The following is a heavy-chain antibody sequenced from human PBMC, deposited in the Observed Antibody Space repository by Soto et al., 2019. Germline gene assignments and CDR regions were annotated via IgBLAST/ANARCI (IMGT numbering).Heavy chain of an antibody. CDR3: ARDYYDILTGYYKSYYYYGMDV. J-gene: IGHJ6*02. D-gene: IGHD3-9*01. CDR1: GYTFTSYG. CDR2: ISAYNGNT. Sequence: QVQLVQSGAEVKKPGASVKVSCKASGYTFTSYGISWVRQAPGQGREWMGWISAYNGNTNYAQKLQGRVTMTTDTSTSTAYMELRSLRSDDTAVYYCARDYYDILTGYYKSYYYYGMDVWGQGTTVTVSS. V-gene: IGHV1-18*01.